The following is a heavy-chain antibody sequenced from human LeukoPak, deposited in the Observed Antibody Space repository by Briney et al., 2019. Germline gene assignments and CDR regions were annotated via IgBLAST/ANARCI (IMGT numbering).Heavy chain of an antibody. CDR1: GFTFSSYA. CDR2: ISGYGGST. J-gene: IGHJ4*02. Sequence: PGGSLRLSCAASGFTFSSYAMSWVRQAPGKGLEWVSAISGYGGSTYYADSVKGRFTISRDNSKNTLYLRMNSLRAKDAAVYYCAKDSSYYYDSSGYPGYWGQGTLVTVSS. CDR3: AKDSSYYYDSSGYPGY. V-gene: IGHV3-23*01. D-gene: IGHD3-22*01.